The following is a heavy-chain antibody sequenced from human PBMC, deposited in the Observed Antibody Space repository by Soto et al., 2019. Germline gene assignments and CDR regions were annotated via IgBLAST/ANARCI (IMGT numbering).Heavy chain of an antibody. V-gene: IGHV2-5*02. J-gene: IGHJ6*02. Sequence: QITLKESGPTLVKPTQTLTLTCTFSGLSLSTTGVGVGWIRQSPGKALEWLALIYWDDDKRYSPSLKSRLTISTDTSKNQLVLTMTNMDPVDTATYYCALPYGSASYSLYVMDVWGQGTTVTVSS. CDR3: ALPYGSASYSLYVMDV. CDR2: IYWDDDK. D-gene: IGHD3-10*01. CDR1: GLSLSTTGVG.